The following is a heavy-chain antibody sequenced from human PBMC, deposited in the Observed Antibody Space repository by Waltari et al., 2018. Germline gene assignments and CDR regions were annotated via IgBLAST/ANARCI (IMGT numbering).Heavy chain of an antibody. CDR3: ARGTATGTTDLAH. Sequence: QVQLQESGPGLVKPSETLSLTCAVSGHSVSSGYYWGWIRQPPGKGLEWIGSIRHDEGTYYKPSPRSRVTISVDTSKNQFSLNLRSVTAADTAVYYCARGTATGTTDLAHWGQGALVTVSS. V-gene: IGHV4-38-2*01. J-gene: IGHJ4*02. CDR1: GHSVSSGYY. D-gene: IGHD1-1*01. CDR2: IRHDEGT.